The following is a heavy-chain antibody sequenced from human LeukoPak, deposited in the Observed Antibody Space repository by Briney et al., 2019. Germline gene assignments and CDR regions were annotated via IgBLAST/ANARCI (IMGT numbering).Heavy chain of an antibody. Sequence: GGSLRLSCAASGFTFSSYAMSWVRQAPGKGLEWVSVISGSGGDTYYADSVKGRFTISRDNSKNTLYLQMNSLRAEDTAVYYCAKIIAARAANDAFDIWGQGTMVTVSS. CDR1: GFTFSSYA. V-gene: IGHV3-23*01. CDR2: ISGSGGDT. CDR3: AKIIAARAANDAFDI. J-gene: IGHJ3*02. D-gene: IGHD6-6*01.